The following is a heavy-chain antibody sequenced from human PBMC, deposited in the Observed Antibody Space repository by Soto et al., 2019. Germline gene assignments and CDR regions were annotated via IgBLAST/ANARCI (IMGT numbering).Heavy chain of an antibody. CDR2: IIPMFGTA. CDR3: ARDDTGDSYYCYYGMDV. CDR1: GGTFKNFN. J-gene: IGHJ6*02. D-gene: IGHD7-27*01. V-gene: IGHV1-69*01. Sequence: QVQLVQSGAEVKKPGSSVKVSCKASGGTFKNFNFNWVRQAPGQGLEWMGGIIPMFGTADYAQRFQGRVTITADDSTSTAYMELSSLRSEDTAVYYCARDDTGDSYYCYYGMDVWGQGTTVTVSS.